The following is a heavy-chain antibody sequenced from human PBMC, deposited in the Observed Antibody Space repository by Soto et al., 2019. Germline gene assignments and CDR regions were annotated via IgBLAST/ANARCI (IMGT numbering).Heavy chain of an antibody. CDR2: IYSGGST. D-gene: IGHD3-3*01. Sequence: GGSLRLSCAASGFTVSSNYMSWVRQSPGKGLEWVSVIYSGGSTYYADSVKGRFTISRDNSKNTLYLQMNSLRAEDTAVYYCARQSRLAIFGVVTSFDYWGQGTLVTVSS. J-gene: IGHJ4*02. CDR3: ARQSRLAIFGVVTSFDY. CDR1: GFTVSSNY. V-gene: IGHV3-66*04.